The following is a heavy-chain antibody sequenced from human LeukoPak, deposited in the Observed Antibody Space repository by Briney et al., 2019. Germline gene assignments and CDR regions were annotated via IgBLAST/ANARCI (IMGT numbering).Heavy chain of an antibody. Sequence: SLKVSSKASGGTFSIYAISCVRQAPGQGLEWMGRIIPIFGIANYAQKFQGRVTITADKSTSTAYMELSSLRSEDTAVYYRARGDYYYYSYGMDVWGQGTTVTVSS. D-gene: IGHD3-16*01. CDR3: ARGDYYYYSYGMDV. J-gene: IGHJ6*02. CDR2: IIPIFGIA. CDR1: GGTFSIYA. V-gene: IGHV1-69*04.